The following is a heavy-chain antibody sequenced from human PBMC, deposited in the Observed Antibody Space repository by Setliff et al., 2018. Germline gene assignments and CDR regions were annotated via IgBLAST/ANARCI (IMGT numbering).Heavy chain of an antibody. CDR1: GGTFSSYA. Sequence: SVKVSCKASGGTFSSYAISWVRQAPGQGLEWMGGIIPIFGTANYAQKFQGRVTITTDESTSTAYMELSSLRSEDTAVYYCARADYVWGSYRQYYFDYWGQGTPVTVSS. D-gene: IGHD3-16*02. CDR2: IIPIFGTA. CDR3: ARADYVWGSYRQYYFDY. V-gene: IGHV1-69*05. J-gene: IGHJ4*02.